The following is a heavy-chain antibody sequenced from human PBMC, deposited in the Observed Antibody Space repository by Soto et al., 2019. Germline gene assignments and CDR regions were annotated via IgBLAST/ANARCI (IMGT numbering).Heavy chain of an antibody. D-gene: IGHD2-2*01. Sequence: SETLSLTCIVSGGSISGTTYYWGWIRQPPGKGLEWIWSVYFDGSTYYNPSLKSRVTISVDTSMNQFSLRLSSVTAADTALYYCARGGISRIYQLPSFDPWGQGTLVTVSS. CDR2: VYFDGST. CDR3: ARGGISRIYQLPSFDP. V-gene: IGHV4-39*01. CDR1: GGSISGTTYY. J-gene: IGHJ5*02.